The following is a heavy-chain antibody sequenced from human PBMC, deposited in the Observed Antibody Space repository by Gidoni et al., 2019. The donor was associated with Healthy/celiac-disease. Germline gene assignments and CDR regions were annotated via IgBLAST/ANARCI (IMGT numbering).Heavy chain of an antibody. CDR3: AKDLAQWERAYFDY. D-gene: IGHD1-26*01. CDR2: ISGSGGST. V-gene: IGHV3-23*01. Sequence: EVQLLESGGGLVQRGGSLRLSGAASGFSFSSTAMSWVRQAPGKGLEWVSAISGSGGSTYYADSVKGRFTISRDNSKNTLYLQMNSLRAEDTAVYYCAKDLAQWERAYFDYWGQGTLVTVSS. CDR1: GFSFSSTA. J-gene: IGHJ4*02.